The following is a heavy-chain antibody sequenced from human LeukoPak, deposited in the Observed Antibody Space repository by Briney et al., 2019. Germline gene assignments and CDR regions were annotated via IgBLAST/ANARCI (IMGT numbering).Heavy chain of an antibody. J-gene: IGHJ5*02. CDR3: ARGAHVRMYDSNHNCFDP. CDR1: GYTFTSYY. CDR2: INPSGGRT. V-gene: IGHV1-46*01. Sequence: ASVKVSCKASGYTFTSYYIYWMRQAHGHGLDWMGIINPSGGRTNYAHKFQGRVTMTRDMSTSTVYMELSSLRSEDTAVYYCARGAHVRMYDSNHNCFDPWGQGTLVIVSS. D-gene: IGHD3-22*01.